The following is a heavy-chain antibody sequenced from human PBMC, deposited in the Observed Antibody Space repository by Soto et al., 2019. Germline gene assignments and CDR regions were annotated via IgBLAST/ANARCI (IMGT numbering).Heavy chain of an antibody. CDR2: IYYSGST. V-gene: IGHV4-61*08. D-gene: IGHD3-16*01. CDR3: ARVRDSGLGKNRHYYGMDV. J-gene: IGHJ6*02. CDR1: GGSISGGGYY. Sequence: SETLSLSFTVSGGSISGGGYYWSCIRKHPWKGLEWIGYIYYSGSTNYNPSLQSRFTMSVDTSKNEFSLKVSSVTAEDTAVYFCARVRDSGLGKNRHYYGMDVWRQGTTVTVSS.